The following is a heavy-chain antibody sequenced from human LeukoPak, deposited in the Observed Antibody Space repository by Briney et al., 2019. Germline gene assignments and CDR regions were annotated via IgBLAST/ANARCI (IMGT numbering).Heavy chain of an antibody. CDR1: GFTFSSYW. Sequence: PGGSLRLSCAASGFTFSSYWMSWVRQAPGKGLEWVANIKQDGSEKYYVDSVKGRFTISRDNAKNSLYLQMNSLRAEDTAVYYCARGNADDSSVEAFDIWGQGTMVTVSS. V-gene: IGHV3-7*03. CDR3: ARGNADDSSVEAFDI. J-gene: IGHJ3*02. D-gene: IGHD3-22*01. CDR2: IKQDGSEK.